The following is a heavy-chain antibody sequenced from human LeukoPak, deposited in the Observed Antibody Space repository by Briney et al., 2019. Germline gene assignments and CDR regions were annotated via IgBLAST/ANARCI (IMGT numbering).Heavy chain of an antibody. CDR3: ARDIRSGITPNWFDP. CDR2: IYHSGST. CDR1: GGSISSGGYY. D-gene: IGHD3-16*01. J-gene: IGHJ5*02. Sequence: ASQTLSLTCTVSGGSISSGGYYWSWIRQPPGKGLEWIGYIYHSGSTYYSPSLKSRVTISVDTSKNQFSLKLSSVTAADTAVYYCARDIRSGITPNWFDPWGQGTLVTVSS. V-gene: IGHV4-30-2*05.